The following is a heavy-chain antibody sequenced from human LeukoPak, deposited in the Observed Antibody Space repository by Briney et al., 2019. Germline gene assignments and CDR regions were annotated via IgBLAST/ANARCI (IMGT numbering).Heavy chain of an antibody. CDR1: GYTFTGYY. V-gene: IGHV1-2*02. J-gene: IGHJ4*02. Sequence: ASVKVSCKASGYTFTGYYMHWVRQAPGQGLEWMGWINPNSGGTNYAQKFQGRVTMTRDTSISTAYMELSMLRSDDTAVYYCARAAFTYSSGYPPNYWGQGTLVTVAS. D-gene: IGHD6-19*01. CDR3: ARAAFTYSSGYPPNY. CDR2: INPNSGGT.